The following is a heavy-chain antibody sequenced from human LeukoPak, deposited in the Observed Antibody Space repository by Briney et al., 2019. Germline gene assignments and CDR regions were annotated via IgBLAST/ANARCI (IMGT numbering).Heavy chain of an antibody. CDR3: AREARQSYDSSGYWGDEFDY. CDR1: GGSISSGGYY. J-gene: IGHJ4*02. V-gene: IGHV4-31*03. CDR2: IYYSGST. D-gene: IGHD3-22*01. Sequence: PSQTLSLTCTVSGGSISSGGYYWRWIRQHPGKGLEWIGYIYYSGSTYYNPSLKSRVTISVDTSKNQFSLKLSSVTAADTAVYYCAREARQSYDSSGYWGDEFDYWGQGTLVTVPS.